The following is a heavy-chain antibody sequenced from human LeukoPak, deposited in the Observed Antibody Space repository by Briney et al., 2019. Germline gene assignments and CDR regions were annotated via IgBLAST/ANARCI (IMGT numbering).Heavy chain of an antibody. CDR2: INHSGST. CDR3: ARAGPQEPWFDP. J-gene: IGHJ5*02. Sequence: SETLSLTCAAYGGSFSGYYWSWIRQPPGKGLEWIGEINHSGSTNYNPSLKSRVTISVDTSKNQFSLKLSSVTAADTAVYYCARAGPQEPWFDPWGQGTLVTVSS. V-gene: IGHV4-34*01. CDR1: GGSFSGYY.